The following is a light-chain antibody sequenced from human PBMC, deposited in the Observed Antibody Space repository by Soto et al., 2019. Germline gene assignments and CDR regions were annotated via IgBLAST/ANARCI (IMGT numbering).Light chain of an antibody. V-gene: IGKV3-15*01. CDR1: QSVSNN. J-gene: IGKJ3*01. CDR3: QQYNDWLPFT. Sequence: IVVTHSPSTLSVSTGERATLSCRASQSVSNNLAWYQQKPGQAPRLLIYDASTRATGVTPRFSGSGSGTEFTLTISSLQSEDFAVYYCQQYNDWLPFTFGPGTKVDI. CDR2: DAS.